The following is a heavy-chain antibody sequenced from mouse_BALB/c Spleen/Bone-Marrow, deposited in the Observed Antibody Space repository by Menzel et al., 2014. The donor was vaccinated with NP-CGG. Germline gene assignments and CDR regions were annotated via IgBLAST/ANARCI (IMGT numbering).Heavy chain of an antibody. CDR1: GYTFTSYW. Sequence: VQLQQSVAELVRPGASVKLSCKASGYTFTSYWMNWVKQRPEQGLEWIGRIDPYDSETHYNQKFKDKAILTVDKSSSTAYMQLNSLTSEYSSVYYRSIGKDYDVFSYWHQLTLVTVSA. CDR3: SIGKDYDVFSY. V-gene: IGHV1-74*01. D-gene: IGHD2-4*01. CDR2: IDPYDSET. J-gene: IGHJ3*01.